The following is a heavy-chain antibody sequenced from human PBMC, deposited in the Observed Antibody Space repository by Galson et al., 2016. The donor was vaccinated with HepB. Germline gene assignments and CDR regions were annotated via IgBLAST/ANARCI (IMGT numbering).Heavy chain of an antibody. CDR3: AREDYLSYYFDY. J-gene: IGHJ4*02. CDR1: TFSITTGYY. CDR2: IYHSGSS. Sequence: SETLSLTCSVSTFSITTGYYWGWIRQPPGKGLEWIGSIYHSGSSDYNVSLKSRVTISVDTSKNQFSLNLTSVTAADTAVYFCAREDYLSYYFDYWGQGILVTVSS. V-gene: IGHV4-38-2*02. D-gene: IGHD4-11*01.